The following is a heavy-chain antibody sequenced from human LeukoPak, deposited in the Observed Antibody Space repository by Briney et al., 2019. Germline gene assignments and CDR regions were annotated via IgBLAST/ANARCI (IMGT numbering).Heavy chain of an antibody. V-gene: IGHV4-38-2*02. CDR3: AREVTPYY. Sequence: SETLSLTCTVSGYSISSGYYWGWIRQPPGKGLEWIGSIYHSGSTYYNPSLKSRVTFSVDTSKNQFSLKLSSVTAADTAVYYCAREVTPYYWGQGTLVTVSS. CDR2: IYHSGST. D-gene: IGHD2-15*01. J-gene: IGHJ4*02. CDR1: GYSISSGYY.